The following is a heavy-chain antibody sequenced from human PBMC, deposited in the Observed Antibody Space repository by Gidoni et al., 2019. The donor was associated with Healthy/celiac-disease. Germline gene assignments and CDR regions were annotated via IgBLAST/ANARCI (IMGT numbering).Heavy chain of an antibody. V-gene: IGHV3-23*01. CDR2: ISCSGGST. D-gene: IGHD6-13*01. J-gene: IGHJ4*02. CDR1: GFTFSSYA. Sequence: EVQLLESGGGLVQPGGSLRLSCAASGFTFSSYAMGWVRQAPGKGLEWVSAISCSGGSTYYADSVKGRFTISRDNSKNTLYLQMNSLRAEDTAVYYCAKDRKKGIAAAGTFTDYWGQGTLVTVSS. CDR3: AKDRKKGIAAAGTFTDY.